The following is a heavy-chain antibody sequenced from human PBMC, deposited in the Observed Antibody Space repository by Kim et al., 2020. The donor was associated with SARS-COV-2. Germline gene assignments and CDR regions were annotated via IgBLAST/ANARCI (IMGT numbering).Heavy chain of an antibody. CDR1: GFIFSSYS. CDR3: VKGIADCDGACYPWAC. V-gene: IGHV3-64D*06. D-gene: IGHD2-21*02. J-gene: IGHJ4*02. CDR2: IKNNGRDT. Sequence: GGSLRLSCSASGFIFSSYSMHWVRQAPGKGLELVSAIKNNGRDTYYADSVRARFTISRDNSRNTVYLHMDSLRPEDTAVYYCVKGIADCDGACYPWACWGQGTLVTVSS.